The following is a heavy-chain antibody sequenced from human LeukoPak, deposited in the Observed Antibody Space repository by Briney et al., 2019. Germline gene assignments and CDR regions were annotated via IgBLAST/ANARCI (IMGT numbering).Heavy chain of an antibody. CDR1: GGSISSYY. V-gene: IGHV4-59*12. CDR3: ARGGRDIVVVVAATASPFDY. D-gene: IGHD2-15*01. Sequence: SETLSLTCTVSGGSISSYYWSWIRQPPGKGLEWIGYIYYSGSTNYNPSLKSRVTISVDTSKNQFSLKLSSVTAADTAVYYCARGGRDIVVVVAATASPFDYWGQGTLVTVSS. J-gene: IGHJ4*02. CDR2: IYYSGST.